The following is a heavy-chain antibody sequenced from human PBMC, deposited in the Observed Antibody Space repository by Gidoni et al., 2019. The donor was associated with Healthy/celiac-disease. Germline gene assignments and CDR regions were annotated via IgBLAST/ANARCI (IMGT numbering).Heavy chain of an antibody. CDR3: AGGYCSSTSCYYYYYYGMDV. CDR2: ISSSGSTI. CDR1: GFTFSDYY. V-gene: IGHV3-11*01. J-gene: IGHJ6*02. D-gene: IGHD2-2*01. Sequence: QVQLVESGGGLVKPGGSLRLSCAASGFTFSDYYMRWIRQAPGKGLEWVSYISSSGSTIYYADSVKGRFTISRDNAKNSLYLQMNSLRAEDTAVYYCAGGYCSSTSCYYYYYYGMDVWGQGTTVTVSS.